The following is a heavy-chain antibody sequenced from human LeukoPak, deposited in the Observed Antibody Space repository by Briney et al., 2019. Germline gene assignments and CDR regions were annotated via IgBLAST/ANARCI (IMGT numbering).Heavy chain of an antibody. CDR2: IIPIFGTA. V-gene: IGHV1-69*05. Sequence: ASVKVSCKASGGTFSSYAISWVRQAPGQGLEWMGRIIPIFGTANYAQKLQGRVTMTTDTSTSTAYMELRSLRSDDTAVYYCASGQWELSSDYWGQGTLVTVSS. CDR1: GGTFSSYA. CDR3: ASGQWELSSDY. D-gene: IGHD1-26*01. J-gene: IGHJ4*02.